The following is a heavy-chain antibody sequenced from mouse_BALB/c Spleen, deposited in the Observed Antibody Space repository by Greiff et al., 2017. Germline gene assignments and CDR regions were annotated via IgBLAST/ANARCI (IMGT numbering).Heavy chain of an antibody. V-gene: IGHV3-8*02. Sequence: EVQLQESGPSLVKPSQTLSLTCSVTGDSITSGYWNWIRKFPGNKLEYMGYISYSGSTYYNPSLKSRISITRDTSKNQYYLQLNSVTTEDTATYYCAGVITTGYGYFDGWGAGTTVTVSS. J-gene: IGHJ1*01. CDR2: ISYSGST. CDR1: GDSITSGY. D-gene: IGHD2-4*01. CDR3: AGVITTGYGYFDG.